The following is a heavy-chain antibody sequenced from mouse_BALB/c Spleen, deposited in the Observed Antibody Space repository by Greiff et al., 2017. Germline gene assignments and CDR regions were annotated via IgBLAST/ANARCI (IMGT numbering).Heavy chain of an antibody. CDR3: TRSGGSRYFDY. V-gene: IGHV1-42*01. D-gene: IGHD1-1*01. CDR2: INPSNGGT. CDR1: GYSFTGYN. Sequence: EVQLQQSGPELEKPGASVKISCKASGYSFTGYNMNWVKQRPGQGLEWIGGINPSNGGTNFNEKFKSKATLTVDKSSSTAYMQLSSLTSEDSAVYYCTRSGGSRYFDYWGQGTTLTVSS. J-gene: IGHJ2*01.